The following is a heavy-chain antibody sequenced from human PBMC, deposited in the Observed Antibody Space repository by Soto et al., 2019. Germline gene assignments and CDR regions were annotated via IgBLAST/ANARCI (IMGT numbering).Heavy chain of an antibody. Sequence: ASVKVSCKASGYTFTGYYMHWVRQAPGEGLEWMGWINPNSGGTNYAQKFQGRVTMTRDTSISTAYMELSRLRSDDTAVYYCARDLRVRPRPVWFGESVNDHPHDNWFDPWGQGTMLTLYS. CDR1: GYTFTGYY. D-gene: IGHD3-10*01. V-gene: IGHV1-2*02. CDR2: INPNSGGT. J-gene: IGHJ5*02. CDR3: ARDLRVRPRPVWFGESVNDHPHDNWFDP.